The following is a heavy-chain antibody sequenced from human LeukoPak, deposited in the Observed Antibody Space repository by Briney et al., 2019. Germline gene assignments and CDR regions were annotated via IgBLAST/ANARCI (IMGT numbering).Heavy chain of an antibody. CDR1: GYTFTAYY. V-gene: IGHV1-2*02. CDR3: ARDRDGGSAVAGNY. CDR2: ISPTTGGT. Sequence: GASVKVSCKASGYTFTAYYVHWVRQAPGQGLEWMGWISPTTGGTNYAQKFQGRVTMTRDTSISTAYMELSSLRSDDTAVYYCARDRDGGSAVAGNYWGQGTLVTVSS. J-gene: IGHJ4*02. D-gene: IGHD2-15*01.